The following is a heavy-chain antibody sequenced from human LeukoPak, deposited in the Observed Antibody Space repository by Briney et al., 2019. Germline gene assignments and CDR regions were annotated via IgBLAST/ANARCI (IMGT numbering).Heavy chain of an antibody. J-gene: IGHJ4*02. D-gene: IGHD6-13*01. V-gene: IGHV3-53*01. CDR3: ARDIAAAGTGGY. Sequence: TGGSLRLSCAASGFTVSSNYMSWARQAPGKGLEWVSVIYSGGSTYYADSVKGRFTISRDNSKNTLYLQMNSLRAEDTAVYYCARDIAAAGTGGYWGQGTLVTVSS. CDR1: GFTVSSNY. CDR2: IYSGGST.